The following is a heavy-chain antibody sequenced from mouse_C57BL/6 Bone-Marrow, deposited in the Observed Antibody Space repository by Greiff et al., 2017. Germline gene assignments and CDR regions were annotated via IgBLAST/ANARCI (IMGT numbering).Heavy chain of an antibody. CDR2: IDPENGDT. CDR3: TSTIWFAY. D-gene: IGHD2-1*01. CDR1: GFNIKDDY. V-gene: IGHV14-4*01. Sequence: VQLQQSGAELVRPGASVKLSCTASGFNIKDDYMHWVKQRPEQGLEWIGWIDPENGDTEYASKFQGKATIPADTSSNTAYLQLSSLTSEDTAVYYCTSTIWFAYWGQGTLVTVSA. J-gene: IGHJ3*01.